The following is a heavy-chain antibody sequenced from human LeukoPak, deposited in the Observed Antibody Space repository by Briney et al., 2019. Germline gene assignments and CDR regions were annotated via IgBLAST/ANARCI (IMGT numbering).Heavy chain of an antibody. V-gene: IGHV3-33*03. D-gene: IGHD6-19*01. CDR1: GFSFSSYG. Sequence: GGSLRLSCAASGFSFSSYGMHWVRQAPGKGLEWVAVIWYDGSKKYYADSVKGRLTISRDKSKNTLYLQMDSLRAEDTAIYYCAKGAVSGWYFFDYWGQGTLVTVSS. J-gene: IGHJ4*02. CDR2: IWYDGSKK. CDR3: AKGAVSGWYFFDY.